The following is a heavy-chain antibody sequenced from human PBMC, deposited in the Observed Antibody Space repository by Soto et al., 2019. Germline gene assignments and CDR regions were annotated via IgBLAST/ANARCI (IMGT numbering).Heavy chain of an antibody. Sequence: SETLSLTWTVSGGSLSSYDWSWIRQLLGKGLEWIGYIYYSGSTNYNPSLKSRVTISVDTSKNQFSLKLSSVTAADTAVYYCARIYGGNSGWFDPWGQGTLVTVSS. D-gene: IGHD4-17*01. CDR1: GGSLSSYD. CDR3: ARIYGGNSGWFDP. CDR2: IYYSGST. J-gene: IGHJ5*02. V-gene: IGHV4-59*01.